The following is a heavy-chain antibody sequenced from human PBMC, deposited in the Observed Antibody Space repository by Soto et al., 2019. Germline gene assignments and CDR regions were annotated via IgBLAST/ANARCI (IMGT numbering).Heavy chain of an antibody. CDR3: AKVQPTYSSGGYNSFDP. V-gene: IGHV3-23*01. D-gene: IGHD6-19*01. CDR1: GFTFSSYA. Sequence: LRLSCAASGFTFSSYAMSWVRQPPGKGLGWVSAISGSGGSTYYADSVKGRFTISRDNSKNTLYLQMNSLRAEDTAVYYCAKVQPTYSSGGYNSFDPWGQGTLVTVSS. J-gene: IGHJ5*02. CDR2: ISGSGGST.